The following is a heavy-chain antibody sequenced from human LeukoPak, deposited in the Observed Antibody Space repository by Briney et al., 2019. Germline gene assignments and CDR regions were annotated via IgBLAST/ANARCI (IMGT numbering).Heavy chain of an antibody. CDR1: GGSISSSSYY. CDR2: IYYSGST. Sequence: SETLSLTCTVSGGSISSSSYYWGWIRQPPGKGLEWIGSIYYSGSTYYNPSLKSRVTISVDTSKNQFSLNLSSVTAADTAVYYCARRRGYSYGYGGNYGMDVWGQGTTVTVSS. CDR3: ARRRGYSYGYGGNYGMDV. V-gene: IGHV4-39*07. D-gene: IGHD5-18*01. J-gene: IGHJ6*02.